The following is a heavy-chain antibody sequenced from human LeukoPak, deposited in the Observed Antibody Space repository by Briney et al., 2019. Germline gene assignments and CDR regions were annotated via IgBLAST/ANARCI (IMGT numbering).Heavy chain of an antibody. Sequence: SETLSLTCAVYGGSFSGYYWSWIRQPPGKGLEWIGEINHSGSTNYNPSLKSRVTISVDTSKNQFSLKLSSVTAADTAVYYCARGQTLVRLYYYGSGSYSNFDYWGQGTQVTVSS. J-gene: IGHJ4*02. V-gene: IGHV4-34*01. CDR2: INHSGST. CDR1: GGSFSGYY. CDR3: ARGQTLVRLYYYGSGSYSNFDY. D-gene: IGHD3-10*01.